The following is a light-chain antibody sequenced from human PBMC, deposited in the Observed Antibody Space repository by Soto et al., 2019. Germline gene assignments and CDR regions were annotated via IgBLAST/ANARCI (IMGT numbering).Light chain of an antibody. CDR1: SSDGGSYNL. CDR3: FSYAGSSTLA. Sequence: QSALTQPASVSGSPGQSITISCTGTSSDGGSYNLVSWYQQHPGKAPKLMIYEGSKRPSGVSNRFSGSRSGNTASLTISGLQAEDEADYYCFSYAGSSTLAFGGGTKLTVL. CDR2: EGS. V-gene: IGLV2-23*01. J-gene: IGLJ2*01.